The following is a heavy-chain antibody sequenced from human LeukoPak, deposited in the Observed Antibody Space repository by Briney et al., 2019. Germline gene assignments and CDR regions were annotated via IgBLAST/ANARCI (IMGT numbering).Heavy chain of an antibody. Sequence: SVKVSCKASGYTFIVYYMHWVRQAPGQGLEWMGGIIPIFGTANYAQKFQGRVTITADESTSTAYMELSSLRSEDTAVYYCARSGPKWEEYNWYYWGQGTLVTVSS. D-gene: IGHD1-20*01. V-gene: IGHV1-69*13. CDR3: ARSGPKWEEYNWYY. CDR2: IIPIFGTA. CDR1: GYTFIVYY. J-gene: IGHJ4*02.